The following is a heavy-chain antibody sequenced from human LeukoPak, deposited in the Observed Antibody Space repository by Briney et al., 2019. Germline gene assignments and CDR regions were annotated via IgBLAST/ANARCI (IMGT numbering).Heavy chain of an antibody. V-gene: IGHV3-30*18. CDR1: GFTFSSYG. CDR2: ISYDGSNK. D-gene: IGHD3-22*01. CDR3: AKDSKRYPDHYDSSGYCGD. Sequence: GGSLRLSCAASGFTFSSYGMHWVRQAPGKGLEWVAVISYDGSNKYYADSVKGRFTISRDNSKNTLYLQMNSLRAEDTAVYYCAKDSKRYPDHYDSSGYCGDWRQGTLVSVSS. J-gene: IGHJ4*02.